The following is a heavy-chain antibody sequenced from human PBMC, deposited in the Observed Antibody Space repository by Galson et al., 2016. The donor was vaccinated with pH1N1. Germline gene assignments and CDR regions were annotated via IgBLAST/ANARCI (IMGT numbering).Heavy chain of an antibody. V-gene: IGHV3-74*01. J-gene: IGHJ5*02. CDR2: INIDGSTT. Sequence: SLRLSCAASGFTFSDYWMHWVRQAPGKGLVWVSHINIDGSTTVYADSVKGRFTISRDNARNTLFLQMNSLRAEDTGVYYCARPRATALAYGFDPWGQRTLVTVSS. D-gene: IGHD2-21*02. CDR3: ARPRATALAYGFDP. CDR1: GFTFSDYW.